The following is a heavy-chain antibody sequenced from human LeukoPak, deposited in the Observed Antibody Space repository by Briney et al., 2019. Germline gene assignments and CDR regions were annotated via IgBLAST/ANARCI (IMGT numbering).Heavy chain of an antibody. D-gene: IGHD5-18*01. V-gene: IGHV4-34*01. CDR1: GGSFSGYY. J-gene: IGHJ4*02. CDR3: ARPDTAMVKFDY. CDR2: INHSGST. Sequence: SETLSLTCAVYGGSFSGYYWSWIRQPPGKGLEWIGEINHSGSTNYNPSLKSRVTISVDTSKNQFSLKLSSVTAADTAVYYCARPDTAMVKFDYWGQGTLVTVSS.